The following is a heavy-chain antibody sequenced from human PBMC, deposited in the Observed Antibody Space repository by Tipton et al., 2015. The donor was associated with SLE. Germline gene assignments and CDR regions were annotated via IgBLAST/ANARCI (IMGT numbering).Heavy chain of an antibody. CDR2: IIPRFDTA. CDR3: ARGEFTSGPGPFDY. CDR1: GDTFNNYI. D-gene: IGHD2-15*01. Sequence: QLVQSGPEVKKPGSSVKVSCKASGDTFNNYIITWVRQAPGQGLEWMGGIIPRFDTANYAPKFQGRLTITADASTSTAYVELSSLRSEDTAVYYCARGEFTSGPGPFDYWAQGTLVTVSS. J-gene: IGHJ4*02. V-gene: IGHV1-69*01.